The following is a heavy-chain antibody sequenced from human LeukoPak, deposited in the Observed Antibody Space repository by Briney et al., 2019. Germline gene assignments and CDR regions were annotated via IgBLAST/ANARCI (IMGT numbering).Heavy chain of an antibody. CDR1: GYPFTGYY. Sequence: ASVKVSCKASGYPFTGYYMHWVRQAPGQGLEWMGRINPNSGGTNYAQKFQGRVTMTRDTSISTAYMELSRLRSDDTAVYYCARDRKYSSSRSYYYYGMDVWGQGTTVTVSS. CDR2: INPNSGGT. CDR3: ARDRKYSSSRSYYYYGMDV. J-gene: IGHJ6*02. V-gene: IGHV1-2*06. D-gene: IGHD6-6*01.